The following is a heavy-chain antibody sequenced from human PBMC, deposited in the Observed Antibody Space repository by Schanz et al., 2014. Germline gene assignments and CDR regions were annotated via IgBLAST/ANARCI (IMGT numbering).Heavy chain of an antibody. CDR3: ASDFWSGYSHYYYGLDV. V-gene: IGHV1-2*02. Sequence: QVQLVQSGAEVKKPGASVKVSCKASGYTLTAYYMHWVRQAPGQGLEWMGWINPDSGGTNYAQKVQGRVPMTRDMSINTAYMELSRLRSDDSAVYYCASDFWSGYSHYYYGLDVWGQGTTVTVSS. CDR1: GYTLTAYY. D-gene: IGHD3-3*01. CDR2: INPDSGGT. J-gene: IGHJ6*02.